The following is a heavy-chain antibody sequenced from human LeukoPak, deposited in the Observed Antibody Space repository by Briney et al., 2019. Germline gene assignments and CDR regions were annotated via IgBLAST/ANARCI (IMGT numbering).Heavy chain of an antibody. CDR3: ARSQGGAYSYGTDY. D-gene: IGHD5-18*01. CDR2: INPSGGST. V-gene: IGHV1-46*01. CDR1: GYTFTSYY. J-gene: IGHJ4*02. Sequence: ASVKVSCTASGYTFTSYYMQWVRQAPGQGLEWMGIINPSGGSTSYAQKFQGRVSMTRDTSTSTVYMELSSLRSEDTAVYYCARSQGGAYSYGTDYWGQGTLVTVSS.